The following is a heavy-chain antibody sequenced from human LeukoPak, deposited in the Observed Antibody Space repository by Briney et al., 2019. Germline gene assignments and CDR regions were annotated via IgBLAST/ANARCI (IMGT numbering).Heavy chain of an antibody. CDR2: IYSGGST. J-gene: IGHJ4*02. V-gene: IGHV3-53*01. Sequence: GGSLRLSCAASGFTVSSNYMSWVRQAPGKGLEWVSIIYSGGSTYYADSVKGRFTISRDNSKNTLYLQMNSLRAEDTAVYYCAREVVVVGPTGSGFDYWGQGTLVTVSS. CDR1: GFTVSSNY. D-gene: IGHD1-26*01. CDR3: AREVVVVGPTGSGFDY.